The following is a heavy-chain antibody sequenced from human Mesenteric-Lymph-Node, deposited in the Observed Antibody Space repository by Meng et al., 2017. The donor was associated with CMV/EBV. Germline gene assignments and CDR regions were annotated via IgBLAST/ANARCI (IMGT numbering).Heavy chain of an antibody. D-gene: IGHD3-10*01. Sequence: FSLSTSEVGVGWIRQPPGKALEWPALIYWDDDKRYSPSLKSRLTITKGTSKNQVVLTMTNMDPVDTATYYCAHLITMLRGIAKGDFDYWGQGTLVTVSS. CDR3: AHLITMLRGIAKGDFDY. CDR1: FSLSTSEVG. V-gene: IGHV2-5*02. J-gene: IGHJ4*02. CDR2: IYWDDDK.